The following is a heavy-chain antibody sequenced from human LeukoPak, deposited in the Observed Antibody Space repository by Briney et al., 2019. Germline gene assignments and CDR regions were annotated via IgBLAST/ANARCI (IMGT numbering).Heavy chain of an antibody. CDR2: ISYDGSNK. V-gene: IGHV3-30*18. CDR3: AKGHRLHQYYFDY. Sequence: QTGGSLRLSCEASGFTFSHSWMSWVRQAPGRGLEWVAVISYDGSNKYYADSVKGRFTISRDNSKNTLYLQMNSLRAEDTAVYYCAKGHRLHQYYFDYRGQGTLVTVSS. CDR1: GFTFSHSW. J-gene: IGHJ4*02. D-gene: IGHD4-11*01.